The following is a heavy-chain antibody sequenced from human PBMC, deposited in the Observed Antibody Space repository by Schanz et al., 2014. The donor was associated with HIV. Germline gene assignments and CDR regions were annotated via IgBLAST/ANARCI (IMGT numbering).Heavy chain of an antibody. CDR3: TTRRVLGVNLDV. CDR1: GFTFRHAW. D-gene: IGHD3-3*01. J-gene: IGHJ6*02. Sequence: EVQLVQSGGGLVKPGGSLRISCAASGFTFRHAWMSWVRQAPGKGLEWVALIKSKSDGETTDYAAPVQGRFTISRDDSKTTLFLQMNSLKSEDTAVYYCTTRRVLGVNLDVWGQGTTVTVSS. CDR2: IKSKSDGETT. V-gene: IGHV3-15*01.